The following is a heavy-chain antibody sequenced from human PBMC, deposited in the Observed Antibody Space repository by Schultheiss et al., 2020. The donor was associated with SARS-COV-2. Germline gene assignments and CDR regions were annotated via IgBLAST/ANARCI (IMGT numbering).Heavy chain of an antibody. CDR2: ISDSGGST. J-gene: IGHJ4*02. CDR3: ARELVIWSSFDY. Sequence: GGSLRLSCAASGFTFSTYAMSWVRQAPGKGLEWLSTISDSGGSTYYADSVKGRFTISRDNSKNTLYLQMNSLRVEYTAVYYCARELVIWSSFDYWGQGTLVTVSS. V-gene: IGHV3-23*01. D-gene: IGHD2-21*01. CDR1: GFTFSTYA.